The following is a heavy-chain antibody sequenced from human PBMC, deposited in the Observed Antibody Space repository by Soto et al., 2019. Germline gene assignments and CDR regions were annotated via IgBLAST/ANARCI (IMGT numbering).Heavy chain of an antibody. D-gene: IGHD5-18*01. CDR3: ARSRRGYSYGYSNNWFDP. V-gene: IGHV4-30-4*01. CDR2: IYYSGST. J-gene: IGHJ5*02. CDR1: GGSISSGDYY. Sequence: SETLSLTCTVSGGSISSGDYYWSWIRQPPGKGLEWIGYIYYSGSTYYNPSLKSRVTISVDTSKNQFSLKLSSVTAADTAVYYCARSRRGYSYGYSNNWFDPWGQGTLVTVSS.